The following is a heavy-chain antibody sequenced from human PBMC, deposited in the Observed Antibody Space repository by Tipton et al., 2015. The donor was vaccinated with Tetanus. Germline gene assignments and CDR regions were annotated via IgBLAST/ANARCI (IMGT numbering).Heavy chain of an antibody. J-gene: IGHJ6*02. D-gene: IGHD3-10*01. CDR1: GFTFSSYS. CDR3: ARDRPSMARGVNYGMDV. V-gene: IGHV3-21*01. CDR2: ISSSSSYI. Sequence: SLRLSCAASGFTFSSYSMNWVRQAPGKGLEWVSSISSSSSYIYYADSVKGRFTISRDNAKNSLYLQMNSLRAEDTAVYYCARDRPSMARGVNYGMDVWGQGTTVTVSS.